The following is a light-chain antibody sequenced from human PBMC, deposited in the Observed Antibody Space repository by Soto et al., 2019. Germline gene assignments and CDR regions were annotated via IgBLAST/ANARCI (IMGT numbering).Light chain of an antibody. V-gene: IGKV4-1*01. J-gene: IGKJ3*01. Sequence: DIVLTQSPDSLAVSLGERATINCKSSQSVLYSSNNKNYIAWYQKKPGQPPKLLIYWASTRESGVPDRFSGSGSGTDFTLTISSLQAGDVAVYYCQQYYSTFSFGPGTKVDIK. CDR1: QSVLYSSNNKNY. CDR2: WAS. CDR3: QQYYSTFS.